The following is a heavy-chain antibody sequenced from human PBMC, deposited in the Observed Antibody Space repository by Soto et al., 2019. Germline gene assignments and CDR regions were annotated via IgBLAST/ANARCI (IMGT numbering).Heavy chain of an antibody. Sequence: GGSLRLSCAASGFTFDDYAMHWVRQAPGKGLEWVSGISWNSGSIGYADSVKGRFTISRDNAKNSLYLQMNSLRAEDTALYYCAKATYPFCSGGSCYLMEVWGKGTSVTVST. J-gene: IGHJ6*04. CDR1: GFTFDDYA. V-gene: IGHV3-9*01. D-gene: IGHD2-15*01. CDR2: ISWNSGSI. CDR3: AKATYPFCSGGSCYLMEV.